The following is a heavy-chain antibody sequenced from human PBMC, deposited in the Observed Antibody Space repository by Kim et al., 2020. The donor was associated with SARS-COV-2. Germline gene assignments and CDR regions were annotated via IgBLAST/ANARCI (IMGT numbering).Heavy chain of an antibody. D-gene: IGHD1-1*01. J-gene: IGHJ4*02. CDR3: SRTTEVPATTVY. Sequence: GGSLRLSCAASGFILSGSILHWVRQASGKGPEWVGRIRSKANNDATAYAASVKGRFIIARDDSQNTAYLQMNSLETEGTAVYYCSRTTEVPATTVYWGQGTLVTVSS. CDR1: GFILSGSI. V-gene: IGHV3-73*01. CDR2: IRSKANNDAT.